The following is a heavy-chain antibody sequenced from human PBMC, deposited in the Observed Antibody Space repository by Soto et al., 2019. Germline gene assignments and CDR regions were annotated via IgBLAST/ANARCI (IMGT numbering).Heavy chain of an antibody. J-gene: IGHJ6*03. Sequence: GGSLRLSCAASGFTFSSYAMSWVRQAPGKGLEWVSAISGSGGSTYYADSVKGRFTISRDNSKNTLYLQMNSLRAEDTAVYYCAKREVDYSSYLGYYYYYMDVWGKGTTVTVSS. D-gene: IGHD4-4*01. CDR2: ISGSGGST. V-gene: IGHV3-23*01. CDR3: AKREVDYSSYLGYYYYYMDV. CDR1: GFTFSSYA.